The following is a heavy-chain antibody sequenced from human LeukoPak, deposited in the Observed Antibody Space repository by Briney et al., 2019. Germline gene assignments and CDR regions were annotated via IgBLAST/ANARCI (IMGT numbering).Heavy chain of an antibody. CDR3: ASTSRGVIDY. J-gene: IGHJ4*02. V-gene: IGHV3-30-3*01. D-gene: IGHD3-10*01. Sequence: GESLKISCAVSGFTFSNYAMHWVRQAPGKGLEWLAVISFDGNNKYYADSVKGRFTISRDNSKNTLYLQMNSLRGEDAAVYYCASTSRGVIDYWGQGTLVTVSS. CDR1: GFTFSNYA. CDR2: ISFDGNNK.